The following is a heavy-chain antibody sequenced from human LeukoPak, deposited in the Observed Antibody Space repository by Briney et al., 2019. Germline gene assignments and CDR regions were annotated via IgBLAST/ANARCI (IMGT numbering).Heavy chain of an antibody. J-gene: IGHJ4*02. CDR3: ARESWPPNGGRRSYFDY. V-gene: IGHV3-7*01. D-gene: IGHD2-15*01. CDR2: IKQDGSEK. CDR1: GFTFSSYW. Sequence: GGSLRLSCAASGFTFSSYWMSWVRQAPGKGLEWVANIKQDGSEKYYVDSVKGRFTISRDNAKNSLYLQMNSLRAEDTAVYYCARESWPPNGGRRSYFDYWGQGTLVTVSS.